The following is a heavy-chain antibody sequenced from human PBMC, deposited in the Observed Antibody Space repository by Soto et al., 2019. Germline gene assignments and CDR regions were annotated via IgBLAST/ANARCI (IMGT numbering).Heavy chain of an antibody. CDR1: GFTFRSFT. D-gene: IGHD1-1*01. J-gene: IGHJ5*02. V-gene: IGHV3-21*01. CDR2: ISSNSAYI. Sequence: PGGSLRLSCAASGFTFRSFTMNWVRQAPGKGLEWVSTISSNSAYIYYTDALRGRFTISRDNAKNSLHLQMNSLRAEDTAVYYCTRDASRNRRPRGWFDPWGPGTLVTVSS. CDR3: TRDASRNRRPRGWFDP.